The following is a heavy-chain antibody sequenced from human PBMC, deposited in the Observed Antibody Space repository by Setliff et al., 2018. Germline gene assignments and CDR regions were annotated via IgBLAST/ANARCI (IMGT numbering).Heavy chain of an antibody. CDR1: GFTFSSYW. V-gene: IGHV3-48*04. J-gene: IGHJ4*02. CDR2: ISRGGNTI. Sequence: PGGSLRLSCAASGFTFSSYWMSWVRQAPGKGLEWVSYISRGGNTIYYADSVRGRFTISRDNAKNSLFLQMNSLRAEDTAVYYCARVGVPAVGLYFDYWGQGTLVTVSS. CDR3: ARVGVPAVGLYFDY. D-gene: IGHD2-8*01.